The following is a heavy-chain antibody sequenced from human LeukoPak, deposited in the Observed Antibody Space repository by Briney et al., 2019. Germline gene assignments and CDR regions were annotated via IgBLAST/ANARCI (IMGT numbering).Heavy chain of an antibody. J-gene: IGHJ4*02. CDR1: GFTFSSFA. CDR2: ISYDGSNK. V-gene: IGHV3-30*03. CDR3: GGDFDY. Sequence: PGGSLRLSCAASGFTFSSFAMHWVRQAPGKGLEWVAVISYDGSNKYYADSVKGRFTISRDNSKNTLYLQMNSLRAEDTAVYYCGGDFDYWGQGTLVTVSS.